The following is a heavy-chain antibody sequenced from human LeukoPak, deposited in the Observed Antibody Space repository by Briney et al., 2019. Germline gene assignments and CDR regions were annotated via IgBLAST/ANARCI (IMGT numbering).Heavy chain of an antibody. D-gene: IGHD3-22*01. CDR1: TFNIATYW. V-gene: IGHV3-7*01. J-gene: IGHJ4*02. Sequence: PGGSLRLSCVASTFNIATYWMGWLRQAPGKGLEWVANIKQDGSDKYYVDSVKGRFTISRDNAKNSVYLQMNSLRAEDTAVYYCAREGDVTYYYDSSGYIDYWGQGTLVTVSS. CDR2: IKQDGSDK. CDR3: AREGDVTYYYDSSGYIDY.